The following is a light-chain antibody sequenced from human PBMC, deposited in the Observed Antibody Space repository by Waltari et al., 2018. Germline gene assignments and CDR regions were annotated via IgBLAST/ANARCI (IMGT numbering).Light chain of an antibody. J-gene: IGKJ4*01. CDR3: QQRSNWVT. V-gene: IGKV3-11*01. CDR2: DAS. CDR1: QSVSSY. Sequence: EIVLTQSPATLSLSPGERATLSCRASQSVSSYLAWYQQKPGQAPRLLIYDASNRVTGIPARFSGSGSGTDFTLTISSLEPEDFAVYYCQQRSNWVTFGGGTKVEIK.